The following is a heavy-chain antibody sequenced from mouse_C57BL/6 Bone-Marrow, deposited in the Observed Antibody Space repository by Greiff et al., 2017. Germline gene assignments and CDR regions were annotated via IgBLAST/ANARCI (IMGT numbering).Heavy chain of an antibody. V-gene: IGHV5-6*01. Sequence: EVQVVESGGDLVKPGGSLKLSCAASGFTFSSYGMSWVRQTPDKRLEWVATISSGGSYTYYPDSVKGRFTISRDNAKNTLYRQMSSLKSEDTAMDYCARHYDPFAYWGQGTLVTVSA. D-gene: IGHD2-3*01. J-gene: IGHJ3*01. CDR1: GFTFSSYG. CDR2: ISSGGSYT. CDR3: ARHYDPFAY.